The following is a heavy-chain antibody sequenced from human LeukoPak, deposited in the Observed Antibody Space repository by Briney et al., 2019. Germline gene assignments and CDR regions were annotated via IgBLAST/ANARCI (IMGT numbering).Heavy chain of an antibody. Sequence: GGSLRLSCAASGFTFSSYGMSWVRQAPGKGLEWVSAISGSGGSTYYADSVKGRFTISRDNSKNTLYLQMNSLRAEDTAVYFCAKSPVSSCRGSFCYPFDYWGQGNLVTVSS. J-gene: IGHJ4*02. D-gene: IGHD2-15*01. CDR2: ISGSGGST. CDR3: AKSPVSSCRGSFCYPFDY. V-gene: IGHV3-23*01. CDR1: GFTFSSYG.